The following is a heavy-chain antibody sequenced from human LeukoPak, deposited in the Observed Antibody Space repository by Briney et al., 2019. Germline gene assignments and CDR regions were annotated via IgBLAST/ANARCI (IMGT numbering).Heavy chain of an antibody. J-gene: IGHJ4*02. CDR1: GFTFNNFG. V-gene: IGHV3-33*01. CDR2: IWSDGGYK. CDR3: ARDRGANYDFDY. Sequence: TGGSLRLSCAASGFTFNNFGMHWVRQAPGNGLEWVAVIWSDGGYKYCADSVKGRFTISRDNSKSALYLQMNSLRAEDTAVYYCARDRGANYDFDYWGQGTLVTVSS. D-gene: IGHD3-3*01.